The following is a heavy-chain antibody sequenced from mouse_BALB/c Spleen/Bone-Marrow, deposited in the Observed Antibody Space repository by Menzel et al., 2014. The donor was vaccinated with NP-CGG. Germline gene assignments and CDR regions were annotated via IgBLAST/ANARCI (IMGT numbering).Heavy chain of an antibody. CDR3: ARSSAALYCYAMDY. CDR1: GYTFTDYA. CDR2: ISTYSGNT. Sequence: QVQLQQSGPELVRPGASVKISCKGSGYTFTDYAMHWVKQRHAKSLEWIGVISTYSGNTNYNQKFKGKATMTVDKSSSTAYMELARLTSEDSAIYSCARSSAALYCYAMDYWGQGTSVTVSS. V-gene: IGHV1S137*01. J-gene: IGHJ4*01.